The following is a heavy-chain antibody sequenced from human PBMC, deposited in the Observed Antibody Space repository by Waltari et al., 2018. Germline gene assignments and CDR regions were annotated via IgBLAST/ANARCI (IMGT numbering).Heavy chain of an antibody. V-gene: IGHV4-59*01. CDR2: IYYSGST. D-gene: IGHD2-15*01. CDR3: ARRRIGLYYYYMDV. Sequence: QVQLQESGPGLVKPSETLSLTCTVSGGSISSYYWSWIRQPPGQGLEWIGYIYYSGSTNNRPTLKGRVTMSVYTSKNQFALKLSSVTAADTAVYYCARRRIGLYYYYMDVWGKGTTVTVSS. J-gene: IGHJ6*03. CDR1: GGSISSYY.